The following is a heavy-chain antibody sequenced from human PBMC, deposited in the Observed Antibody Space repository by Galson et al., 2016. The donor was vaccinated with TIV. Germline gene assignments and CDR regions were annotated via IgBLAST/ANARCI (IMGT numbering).Heavy chain of an antibody. V-gene: IGHV3-7*01. CDR1: GFTFSSSW. CDR3: AKLYGSGWYGVYY. J-gene: IGHJ4*02. D-gene: IGHD6-13*01. CDR2: IKQDGSGH. Sequence: SLRLSCAASGFTFSSSWMSWVRRAPGKWLEWVANIKQDGSGHFYVDSVKGRFTISSDNAKHSLYLQMNSLRTEDTAMYFCAKLYGSGWYGVYYWGLGTLVTVSS.